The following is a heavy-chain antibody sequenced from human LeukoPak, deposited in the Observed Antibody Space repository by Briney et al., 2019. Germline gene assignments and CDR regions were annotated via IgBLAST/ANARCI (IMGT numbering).Heavy chain of an antibody. V-gene: IGHV4-61*02. CDR3: ARWPANDAFDI. CDR1: GGSISSGSYY. Sequence: SETLSLTSAVSGGSISSGSYYWSWIRQPAGKGLEWIGRIYTSGSTNYNPSLKSRVTISVDTSKNQFSLKLSSVTAVDTAVYYCARWPANDAFDIWGQGTMVTVSS. CDR2: IYTSGST. J-gene: IGHJ3*02.